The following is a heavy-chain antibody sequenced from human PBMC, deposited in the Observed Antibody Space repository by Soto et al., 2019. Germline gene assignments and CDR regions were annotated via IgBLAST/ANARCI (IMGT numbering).Heavy chain of an antibody. CDR2: INHSGST. Sequence: SETLSLTCAVYGGSFSGYYWSWIRQPPGKGLEWIGEINHSGSTNYNPSLKSRVTISVDTSKNQFSLKLSSVTAADTAVYYCARAEGITGTTSYYFDYWGQGTLVTVAS. J-gene: IGHJ4*02. CDR1: GGSFSGYY. V-gene: IGHV4-34*01. D-gene: IGHD1-7*01. CDR3: ARAEGITGTTSYYFDY.